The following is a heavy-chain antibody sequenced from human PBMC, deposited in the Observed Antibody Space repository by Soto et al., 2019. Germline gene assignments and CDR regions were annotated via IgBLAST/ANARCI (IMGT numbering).Heavy chain of an antibody. D-gene: IGHD2-15*01. J-gene: IGHJ6*03. V-gene: IGHV3-74*02. CDR3: ARGDCVGGTCYSLAGSFYYYMDV. CDR2: INSDGSVS. Sequence: EVQLVESGGGLVQPGGPLRLSCAASGFTLSNNWLYWVRQAPGKGLEWVSRINSDGSVSSHADSVKGRLTISRDNVKNTLYLHMDSLRAEDTAVYYCARGDCVGGTCYSLAGSFYYYMDVWGKGTTVTVFS. CDR1: GFTLSNNW.